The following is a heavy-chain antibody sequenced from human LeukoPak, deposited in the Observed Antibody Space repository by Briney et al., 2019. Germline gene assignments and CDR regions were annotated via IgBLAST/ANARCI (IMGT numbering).Heavy chain of an antibody. V-gene: IGHV4-30-2*01. D-gene: IGHD3-9*01. J-gene: IGHJ4*02. CDR2: IYHSGST. Sequence: SETLSLTCTVSGGSISSGGYYWSWIRQPPGKGLEWIGYIYHSGSTYYNPSLKSRVTISVDRSKNQFSLKLSSVTAADTAVYYCARDLMTRYDILTGLGYWGQGTLVTVSS. CDR1: GGSISSGGYY. CDR3: ARDLMTRYDILTGLGY.